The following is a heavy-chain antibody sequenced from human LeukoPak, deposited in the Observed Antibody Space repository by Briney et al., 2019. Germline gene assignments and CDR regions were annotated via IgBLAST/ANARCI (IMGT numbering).Heavy chain of an antibody. D-gene: IGHD3-22*01. CDR3: ARDGYYYDSSGYYYHYYYYGMDV. V-gene: IGHV3-66*01. CDR1: GFTVTTNY. Sequence: GGSLRLSCAASGFTVTTNYMTWVRQAPGKGLEWVSVIYSVGSTYYADTVKGRFFIPRDNSKDTLYLQMNSLRADDTAVYYCARDGYYYDSSGYYYHYYYYGMDVWGQGTTVTVSS. J-gene: IGHJ6*02. CDR2: IYSVGST.